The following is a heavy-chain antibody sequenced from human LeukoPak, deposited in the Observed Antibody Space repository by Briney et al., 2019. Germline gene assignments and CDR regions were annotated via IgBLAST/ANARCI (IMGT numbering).Heavy chain of an antibody. V-gene: IGHV1-8*01. CDR1: GYTFTSYD. CDR3: ARFRAAAGAYYYYYYGMDV. J-gene: IGHJ6*02. CDR2: MNPNTGNT. Sequence: PGASVKVSCKASGYTFTSYDINWVRQAPGQGLEWMGWMNPNTGNTGYAQKFQGRVTMTRSTSISTAYMELSSLRSEDTAVYYCARFRAAAGAYYYYYYGMDVWGQGTTVTVSS. D-gene: IGHD6-13*01.